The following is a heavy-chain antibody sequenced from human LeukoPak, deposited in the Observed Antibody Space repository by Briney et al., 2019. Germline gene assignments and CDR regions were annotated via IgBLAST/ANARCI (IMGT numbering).Heavy chain of an antibody. V-gene: IGHV3-30*02. CDR1: GFTFSSYG. Sequence: GGSLRLSCAASGFTFSSYGMHWVRQAPGKGLEWVAFIRYDGSNKYYADSVKGRFTISRDNSKNTLYLQMNSLRAEDTAVYYCARGVYYYGLFDYWGQGTLVTVSS. CDR2: IRYDGSNK. D-gene: IGHD3-10*01. J-gene: IGHJ4*02. CDR3: ARGVYYYGLFDY.